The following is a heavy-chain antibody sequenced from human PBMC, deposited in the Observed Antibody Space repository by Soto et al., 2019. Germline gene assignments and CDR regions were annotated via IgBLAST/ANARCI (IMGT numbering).Heavy chain of an antibody. CDR3: GRAGQRGYCAISTDS. CDR1: ADSLSSGGHY. CDR2: IYDSVNT. D-gene: IGHD3-10*01. V-gene: IGHV4-31*03. Sequence: PSETLSLTCTVSADSLSSGGHYWSWIRQHPGKGLEWIGHIYDSVNTYYSPSLRSRVTISADMSKNQFSLNLRSVTAADTAVYYCGRAGQRGYCAISTDSWAQGSLVTVYS. J-gene: IGHJ5*01.